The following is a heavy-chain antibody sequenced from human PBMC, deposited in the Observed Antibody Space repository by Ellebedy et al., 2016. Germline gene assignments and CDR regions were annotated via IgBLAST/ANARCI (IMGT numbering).Heavy chain of an antibody. V-gene: IGHV4-34*01. CDR1: GGSFSGYY. CDR3: ARVRMVRGVMS. Sequence: SETLSLXCAVYGGSFSGYYWSWIRQPPGKGLEWIGEINHSGSTNYNPSLKSRVTISVDTSKNQFSLKLSSVTAADTAVYYCARVRMVRGVMSWGQGTLVTVSS. D-gene: IGHD3-10*01. CDR2: INHSGST. J-gene: IGHJ4*02.